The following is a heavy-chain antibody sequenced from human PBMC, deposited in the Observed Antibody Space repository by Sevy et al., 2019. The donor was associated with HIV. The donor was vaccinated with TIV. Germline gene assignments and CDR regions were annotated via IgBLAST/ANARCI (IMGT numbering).Heavy chain of an antibody. Sequence: GGSLRLSCAASGFTFGNYWMHWVRQAPGKGLVWISRINNDGSNTNYADSVKGRFTTSRDNAKNTPYLQMNSLRAEDTAVYYCGREMISMVPGVPDAFDIWGQGTMVTVSS. CDR2: INNDGSNT. CDR1: GFTFGNYW. J-gene: IGHJ3*02. V-gene: IGHV3-74*01. CDR3: GREMISMVPGVPDAFDI. D-gene: IGHD3-10*01.